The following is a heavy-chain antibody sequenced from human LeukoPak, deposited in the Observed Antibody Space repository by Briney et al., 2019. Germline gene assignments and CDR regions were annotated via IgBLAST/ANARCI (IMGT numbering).Heavy chain of an antibody. Sequence: GASVKVSCKASGYTFTGYYMHWVRQAPGQGLEWMGWINPNSGGTNYAQKFQGRVTMTRDTSISTAYMELSRLRSDDTSVYYCARAGLFATFDAFDIWGQGTMVTVSS. CDR1: GYTFTGYY. CDR3: ARAGLFATFDAFDI. CDR2: INPNSGGT. V-gene: IGHV1-2*02. J-gene: IGHJ3*02. D-gene: IGHD1-14*01.